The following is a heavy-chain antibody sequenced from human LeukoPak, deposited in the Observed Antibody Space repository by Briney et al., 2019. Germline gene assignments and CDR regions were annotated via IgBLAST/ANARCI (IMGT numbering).Heavy chain of an antibody. Sequence: SETLSLTCAVYGGSFSGYYWSWIRQPPGKGLEWIGEINHSGSTNYNPSLKSRVTISVDTSKSQFSLKLSSVTAADTAVYYCACRTTVTYYYYMDVWGKGTTVIVSS. CDR1: GGSFSGYY. J-gene: IGHJ6*03. CDR3: ACRTTVTYYYYMDV. D-gene: IGHD4-17*01. V-gene: IGHV4-34*01. CDR2: INHSGST.